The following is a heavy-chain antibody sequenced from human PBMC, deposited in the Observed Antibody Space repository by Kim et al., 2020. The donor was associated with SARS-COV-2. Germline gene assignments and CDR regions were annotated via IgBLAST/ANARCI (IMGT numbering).Heavy chain of an antibody. Sequence: SETLSLTCTVSGGSISSYYWSWIRQPPGKGLEWIGYIYYSGSTNYNPSLKSRVTISVDTSKNQFSLKLSSVTAADTAVYYCARHNRRYFDWLDWFDPWGQGTLVTVSS. J-gene: IGHJ5*02. CDR2: IYYSGST. D-gene: IGHD3-9*01. V-gene: IGHV4-59*01. CDR3: ARHNRRYFDWLDWFDP. CDR1: GGSISSYY.